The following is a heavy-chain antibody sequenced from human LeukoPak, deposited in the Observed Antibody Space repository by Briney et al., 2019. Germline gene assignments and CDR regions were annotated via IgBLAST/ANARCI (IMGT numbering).Heavy chain of an antibody. D-gene: IGHD6-19*01. Sequence: ASVKVSCKASGYTSTNYFMHWVRQAPGQRLEWMGWINAGNGDTKYSQKFQGRVTITRDTSAYTAYMELSSLRSEDTGVYYCATRLAVAGSFDCWGQGTLVTVSS. CDR2: INAGNGDT. CDR1: GYTSTNYF. J-gene: IGHJ4*02. V-gene: IGHV1-3*01. CDR3: ATRLAVAGSFDC.